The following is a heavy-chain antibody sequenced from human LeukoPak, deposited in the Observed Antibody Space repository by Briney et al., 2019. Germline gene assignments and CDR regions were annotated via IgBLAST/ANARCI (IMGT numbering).Heavy chain of an antibody. CDR3: AKSEGYDYGFFDY. CDR1: GFIFNNYG. J-gene: IGHJ4*02. Sequence: PGGSLRLSCVASGFIFNNYGMNWVRQAPGEGLEWVSAISGSGGSTYYADSVKGRFTISRDNSKNTLYLQMNSLRAEDTAVYYCAKSEGYDYGFFDYWGQGTLVTVSS. V-gene: IGHV3-23*01. CDR2: ISGSGGST. D-gene: IGHD4-17*01.